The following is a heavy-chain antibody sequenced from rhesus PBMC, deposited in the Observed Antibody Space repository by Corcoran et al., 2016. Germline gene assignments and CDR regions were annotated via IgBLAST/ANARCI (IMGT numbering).Heavy chain of an antibody. CDR1: GGSIRDDYH. V-gene: IGHV4-106*01. CDR3: AKYSSSLNWYFDL. J-gene: IGHJ2*01. CDR2: RYFRGGGT. Sequence: QVQLQESGPGLVKPSEPLSLTCAVSGGSIRDDYHWNWLRQPPGTGLEWIGERYFRGGGTNNNTTLKKRVNMSIDTSKNQFSMKMSSVTAADAAVYYCAKYSSSLNWYFDLWGPGTPITISS. D-gene: IGHD6-43*01.